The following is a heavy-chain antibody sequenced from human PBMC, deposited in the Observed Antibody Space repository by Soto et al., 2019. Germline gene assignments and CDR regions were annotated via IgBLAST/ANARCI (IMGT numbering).Heavy chain of an antibody. CDR3: ARDDLGRYSYYYGMDV. V-gene: IGHV1-46*01. Sequence: QVQLVQSGAEVKKPGASVKVSCKASGYTFTSQYMHWVRQAPGQGLEWMGIINPSGGSTSYPQKFQGGVTMTRDTSTSTVYMELSSLRSEDTAVYYCARDDLGRYSYYYGMDVWGQGTTVTVSS. CDR2: INPSGGST. J-gene: IGHJ6*02. D-gene: IGHD2-15*01. CDR1: GYTFTSQY.